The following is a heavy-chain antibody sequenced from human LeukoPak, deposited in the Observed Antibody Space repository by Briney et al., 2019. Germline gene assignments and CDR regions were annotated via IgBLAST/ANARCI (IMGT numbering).Heavy chain of an antibody. Sequence: GGSLRLSCAASGFTFSSYWMSWVRQAPGKGLEWVANIKQDGSEKYYVDSVKGRFTISRDNAKNSLYLQMNSLRAEDTAVYYCARDPSSWDPEGLNWFDPWGQGTLVTVSS. D-gene: IGHD6-13*01. CDR3: ARDPSSWDPEGLNWFDP. CDR2: IKQDGSEK. V-gene: IGHV3-7*01. CDR1: GFTFSSYW. J-gene: IGHJ5*02.